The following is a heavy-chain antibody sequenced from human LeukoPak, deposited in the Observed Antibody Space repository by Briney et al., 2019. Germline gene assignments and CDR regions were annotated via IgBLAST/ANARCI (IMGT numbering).Heavy chain of an antibody. CDR2: ISGSGGST. CDR1: GFTFSSYA. CDR3: ARAITGTTSDWFDP. J-gene: IGHJ5*02. Sequence: GGSLRLSCAASGFTFSSYAMSWVRQAPGKGLEWVSAISGSGGSTNYADSVKGRFTISRDNSKNTLYLQMNSLRAEDTAVYYCARAITGTTSDWFDPWGQGTLVTVSS. V-gene: IGHV3-23*01. D-gene: IGHD1-20*01.